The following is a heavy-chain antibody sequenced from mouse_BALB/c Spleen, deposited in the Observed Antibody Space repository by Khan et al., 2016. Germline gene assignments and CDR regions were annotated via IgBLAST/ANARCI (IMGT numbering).Heavy chain of an antibody. Sequence: QIQLVQSGPEVKKPGETVKISCKASGYAFTNYGMNWVKQAPGKGLKWMGWIKTYSGEATYAADFKGRFAFFLETSASTAYLQINSLKHEDMATYFCSRSRLLDHYYAMDYWGQGTSVTVSS. CDR1: GYAFTNYG. D-gene: IGHD1-1*01. V-gene: IGHV9-1*02. J-gene: IGHJ4*01. CDR2: IKTYSGEA. CDR3: SRSRLLDHYYAMDY.